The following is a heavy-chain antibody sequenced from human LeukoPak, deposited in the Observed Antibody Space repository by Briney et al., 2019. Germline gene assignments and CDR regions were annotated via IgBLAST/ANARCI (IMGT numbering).Heavy chain of an antibody. CDR3: ARELNGSISRHFNY. D-gene: IGHD6-13*01. CDR2: IYYSGNP. J-gene: IGHJ4*02. V-gene: IGHV4-39*02. CDR1: GGSIISSSYY. Sequence: SETLSLTCTVSGGSIISSSYYWGWIRQPPGRGLEWIGNIYYSGNPYYNPSLKSRVTISVDTSKNQFSLKLSSVTAADTAVFYCARELNGSISRHFNYWGQGTLVTAS.